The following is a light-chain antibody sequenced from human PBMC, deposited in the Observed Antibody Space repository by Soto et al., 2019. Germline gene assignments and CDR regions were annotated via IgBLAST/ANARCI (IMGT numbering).Light chain of an antibody. V-gene: IGKV1-39*01. J-gene: IGKJ2*01. CDR1: QTISNY. Sequence: DIQMTQSPSSLSASVRDRVTITCRASQTISNYLNWYQQKPGKAPELLIYAASTLQTGVPSRFRGSGSGTDFTLTISSLQPEDFATYFCQQSFTTPYTFGQGTKLVIK. CDR2: AAS. CDR3: QQSFTTPYT.